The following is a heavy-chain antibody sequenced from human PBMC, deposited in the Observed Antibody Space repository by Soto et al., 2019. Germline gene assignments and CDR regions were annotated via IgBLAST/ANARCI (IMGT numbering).Heavy chain of an antibody. CDR2: ISYDGSNK. CDR1: GFTFSSYG. D-gene: IGHD6-13*01. Sequence: QVQLVESGGGVVQPGRSLRLSCAASGFTFSSYGMHWVRQAPGKGLEWVAVISYDGSNKYYADSVKGRFTISRDNSKNTPYPQMHSLRAEDTAVYYCAKLYHRNLRISWDVDYVMDVWGQGTTVTVSS. V-gene: IGHV3-30*18. CDR3: AKLYHRNLRISWDVDYVMDV. J-gene: IGHJ6*02.